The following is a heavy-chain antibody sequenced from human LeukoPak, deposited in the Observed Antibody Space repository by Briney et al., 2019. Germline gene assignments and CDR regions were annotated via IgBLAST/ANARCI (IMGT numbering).Heavy chain of an antibody. CDR2: ISGSGGST. D-gene: IGHD2-15*01. J-gene: IGHJ4*02. V-gene: IGHV3-23*01. Sequence: PGGSLRLSCAASGFTFSSYGMSWVRQAPGKGLEWVSAISGSGGSTYYADSVKGRFTISRDNSKNTLYLQMNSLRAEDTAVYYCASPGYCSGGSCYTRWDYWGQGTLVTVSS. CDR3: ASPGYCSGGSCYTRWDY. CDR1: GFTFSSYG.